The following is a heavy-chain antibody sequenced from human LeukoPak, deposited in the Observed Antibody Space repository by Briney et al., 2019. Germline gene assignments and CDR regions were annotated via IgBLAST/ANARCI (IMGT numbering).Heavy chain of an antibody. D-gene: IGHD5-18*01. Sequence: SETLSLTCTVSGGSISSYYWSWIRQPPGKGLEWIGYIYYSGSTNYNPSLKSRVTISVDTSKNQFSLKLSSVTAADTAVYYCAREYGIQLWTRYFDYWGQGTLVTVSS. J-gene: IGHJ4*02. CDR1: GGSISSYY. V-gene: IGHV4-59*01. CDR2: IYYSGST. CDR3: AREYGIQLWTRYFDY.